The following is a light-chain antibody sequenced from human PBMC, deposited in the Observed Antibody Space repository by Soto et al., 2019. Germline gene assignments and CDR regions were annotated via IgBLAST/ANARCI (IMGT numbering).Light chain of an antibody. Sequence: EIVLTQSPGTLSLSPGERATLSCRASQSVSSSYLAWYQQKPGQAPRLLIYGASSRATGIPDRFSGSGSGTDFPLTISRLEPEDFAVYDCQQYGSSPPITFGQGTRLEIK. J-gene: IGKJ5*01. CDR1: QSVSSSY. CDR3: QQYGSSPPIT. CDR2: GAS. V-gene: IGKV3-20*01.